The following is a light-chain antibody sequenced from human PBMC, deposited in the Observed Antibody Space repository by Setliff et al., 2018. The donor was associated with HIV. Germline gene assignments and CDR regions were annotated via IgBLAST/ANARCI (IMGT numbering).Light chain of an antibody. J-gene: IGLJ1*01. V-gene: IGLV2-14*01. Sequence: QSALTQPPSVSGSPGQSVTISCTGTSSDVGGYNYVSWYRQHPGKAPKLMIYDVSNRPSGVSNRFSGSKSGNTASLTISGLQAEDEADYYCSSYTSSSTSYVFGTGTKVTVL. CDR3: SSYTSSSTSYV. CDR2: DVS. CDR1: SSDVGGYNY.